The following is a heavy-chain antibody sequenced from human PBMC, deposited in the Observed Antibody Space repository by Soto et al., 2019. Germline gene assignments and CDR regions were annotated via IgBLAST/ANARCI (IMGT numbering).Heavy chain of an antibody. J-gene: IGHJ6*03. D-gene: IGHD3-10*01. CDR2: ITWSSDSM. CDR1: GFTFYNHG. Sequence: EVQLVESGGGLVQPGRSLRLSCVASGFTFYNHGMHWVRQAPRRGLEWVSGITWSSDSMGYADSVKGRFTISRDNAKNSLYLQMNSLRPEDTALYYCAKEDSGFSGYMDVWGKGTTVTVSS. CDR3: AKEDSGFSGYMDV. V-gene: IGHV3-9*01.